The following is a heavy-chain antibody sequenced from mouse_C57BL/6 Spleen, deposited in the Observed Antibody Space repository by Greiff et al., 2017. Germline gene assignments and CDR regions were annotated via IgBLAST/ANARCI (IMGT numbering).Heavy chain of an antibody. J-gene: IGHJ2*01. Sequence: QVQLQQSGAELVKPGASVKISCKASGYAFRSYWMNWVKQRPGKGLEWIGQIYPGDGDTNYNGKFKGKATLTADKSSSTAYMQLSSLTSEDSAVYFCARSGTTVVATNFDYWGQGTTLTVSS. D-gene: IGHD1-1*01. CDR2: IYPGDGDT. V-gene: IGHV1-80*01. CDR3: ARSGTTVVATNFDY. CDR1: GYAFRSYW.